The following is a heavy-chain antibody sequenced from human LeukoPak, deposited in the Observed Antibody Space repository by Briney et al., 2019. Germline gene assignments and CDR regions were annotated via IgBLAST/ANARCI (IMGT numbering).Heavy chain of an antibody. Sequence: PGGSLRLSCAASGFTFSSYNMHWVRQAPGKGLEWVAVIASDGSYKYYADSVKGRFTISRDNSKNTLYLQMNSLRTEDTAVYYCAKDRSTVLTDGMNVWGQGTTVIVSS. D-gene: IGHD4-23*01. V-gene: IGHV3-30*18. CDR2: IASDGSYK. CDR1: GFTFSSYN. J-gene: IGHJ6*02. CDR3: AKDRSTVLTDGMNV.